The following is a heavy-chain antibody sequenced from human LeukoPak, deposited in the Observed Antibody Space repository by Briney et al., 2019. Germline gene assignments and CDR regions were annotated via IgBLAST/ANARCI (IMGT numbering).Heavy chain of an antibody. CDR3: ARGFRGWYNVNYFDY. CDR2: IYYSGST. Sequence: PSETLSLTCAVSGGSISSGGYSWSWIRQPPGKGLEWIGYIYYSGSTYYNPSLKSRVTISVDTSKNQFSLKLSSVTAADTAVYYCARGFRGWYNVNYFDYWGQGTLVTVSS. CDR1: GGSISSGGYS. J-gene: IGHJ4*02. D-gene: IGHD6-19*01. V-gene: IGHV4-30-4*07.